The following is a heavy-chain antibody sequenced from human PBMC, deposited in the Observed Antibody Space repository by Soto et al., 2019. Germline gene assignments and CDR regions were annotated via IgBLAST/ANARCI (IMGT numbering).Heavy chain of an antibody. Sequence: PSETLSLTCTVSGVSISSGGYYWSWIRQQPGKGLEWIGYISYSGSTYYNPSLKSRVTISVDTSKNQFSLKLSSVTAADTAVYYCAREAVAGDFDYWGQGTLVTVSS. CDR1: GVSISSGGYY. D-gene: IGHD6-19*01. V-gene: IGHV4-31*03. J-gene: IGHJ4*02. CDR2: ISYSGST. CDR3: AREAVAGDFDY.